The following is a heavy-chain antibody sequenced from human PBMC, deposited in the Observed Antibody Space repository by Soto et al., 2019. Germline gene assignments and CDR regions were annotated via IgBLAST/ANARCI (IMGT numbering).Heavy chain of an antibody. Sequence: GGSLRLSCAASGFTFSSYGMHWVRQAPGKGLEWVAVISYDGSNKYYADSVKGRFTISRDNSKNTLYLQMNSLRAEDTAVYYCAKMEGIYNYYDSSGSIYYFDYWGQGTLVTVSS. CDR1: GFTFSSYG. J-gene: IGHJ4*02. V-gene: IGHV3-30*18. CDR3: AKMEGIYNYYDSSGSIYYFDY. D-gene: IGHD3-22*01. CDR2: ISYDGSNK.